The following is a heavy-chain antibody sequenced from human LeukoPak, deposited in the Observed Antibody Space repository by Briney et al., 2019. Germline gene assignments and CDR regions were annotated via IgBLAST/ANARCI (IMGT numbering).Heavy chain of an antibody. Sequence: ASVKVSCKVSGYTLTELSMHWVRQAPGKGLEWMGGFDPEDGETIYAQKFQGRATITADESTSTAYMELSSLRSEDTAVYYCARGVTPSLDGYYGMDVWGQGTTVTVSS. V-gene: IGHV1-24*01. CDR1: GYTLTELS. D-gene: IGHD3-3*01. CDR3: ARGVTPSLDGYYGMDV. J-gene: IGHJ6*02. CDR2: FDPEDGET.